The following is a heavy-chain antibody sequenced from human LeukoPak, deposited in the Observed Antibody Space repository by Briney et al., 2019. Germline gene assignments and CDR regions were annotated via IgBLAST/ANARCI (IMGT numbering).Heavy chain of an antibody. CDR3: ARWAVTTRDYYYYMDV. J-gene: IGHJ6*03. V-gene: IGHV4-4*07. CDR2: IYTSGST. CDR1: GGSISSHY. D-gene: IGHD4-17*01. Sequence: SETLSLTCTVSGGSISSHYWSWIRQPAGKGLEWIGRIYTSGSTNYNPSLKSRVTMSVDTSKNQFSLKLSSVTAADTAVYYCARWAVTTRDYYYYMDVWGKGTTVTVSS.